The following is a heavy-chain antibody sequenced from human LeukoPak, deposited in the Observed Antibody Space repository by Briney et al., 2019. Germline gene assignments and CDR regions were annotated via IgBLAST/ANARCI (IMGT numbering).Heavy chain of an antibody. CDR2: IYHSGST. CDR3: AGDLIAGGYFDY. V-gene: IGHV4-30-2*01. J-gene: IGHJ4*02. CDR1: GGSISSGGYY. D-gene: IGHD6-13*01. Sequence: SETLSLTCTVSGGSISSGGYYWSWIRQPPGKGLEWIGYIYHSGSTYYNPSLKSRVTISVDRSKNQFSLKLSSVTAADTAVYYCAGDLIAGGYFDYWGQGTLVTVSS.